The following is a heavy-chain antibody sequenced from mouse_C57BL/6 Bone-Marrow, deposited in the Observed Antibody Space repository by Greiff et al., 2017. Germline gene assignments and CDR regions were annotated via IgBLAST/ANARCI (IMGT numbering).Heavy chain of an antibody. J-gene: IGHJ1*03. CDR2: IDPENGDT. Sequence: EVQLVESGAELVRPGASVKLSCTASGFNIKDDYMHWVKQRPEQGLEWIGWIDPENGDTEYASQFPGKDTITADTSSNTAYLRLSSLTYEDSAVDYCARWDDGYDGGYWYFDVWGTGTTVTVSS. CDR1: GFNIKDDY. V-gene: IGHV14-4*01. CDR3: ARWDDGYDGGYWYFDV. D-gene: IGHD2-2*01.